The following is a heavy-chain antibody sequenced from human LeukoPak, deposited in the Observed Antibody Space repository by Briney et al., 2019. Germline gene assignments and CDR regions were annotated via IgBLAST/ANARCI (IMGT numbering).Heavy chain of an antibody. J-gene: IGHJ4*02. CDR2: IWYDGSNK. V-gene: IGHV3-33*01. Sequence: GGSLRLSCAASGFTFSSYGMHWVRQAPGKGLEWVAVIWYDGSNKYYADSVKGRFTIPRDNSKNTLYLQMNSLRAEDTAVYYCARGGYSSSSPHLYYFDYWGQGTLVTVSS. CDR3: ARGGYSSSSPHLYYFDY. D-gene: IGHD6-13*01. CDR1: GFTFSSYG.